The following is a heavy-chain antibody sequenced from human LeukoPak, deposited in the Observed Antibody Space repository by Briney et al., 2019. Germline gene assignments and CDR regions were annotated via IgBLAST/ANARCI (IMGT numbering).Heavy chain of an antibody. CDR1: GFTFSSYG. CDR3: AKGINYDSSGYDGFDY. J-gene: IGHJ4*02. CDR2: ISYDGSNK. Sequence: GRSLRLSCAASGFTFSSYGMHWVRQAPGKGLEWVAVISYDGSNKYYADSVKGRFTISRDNSKSTLYLQMNSLRAEDTAVYYCAKGINYDSSGYDGFDYWGQGTLVTVSS. V-gene: IGHV3-30*18. D-gene: IGHD3-22*01.